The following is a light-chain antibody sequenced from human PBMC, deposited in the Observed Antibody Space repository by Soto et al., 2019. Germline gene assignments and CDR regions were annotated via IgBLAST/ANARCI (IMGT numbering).Light chain of an antibody. CDR1: SSNIGAGYD. CDR2: GNT. CDR3: QSYDSTRSARYV. J-gene: IGLJ1*01. V-gene: IGLV1-40*01. Sequence: QSVLTQPPSVSGAPGQRVTISCTGSSSNIGAGYDVHWYQQRPGTAPKLLIFGNTNRPSGVPDRFSGSKSGTSASLAITGLQAEDEGDYSCQSYDSTRSARYVFGTGTKLTVL.